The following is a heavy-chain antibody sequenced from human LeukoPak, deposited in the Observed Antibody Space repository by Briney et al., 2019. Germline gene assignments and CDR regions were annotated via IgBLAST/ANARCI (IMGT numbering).Heavy chain of an antibody. J-gene: IGHJ4*02. CDR1: GFTFSPYA. V-gene: IGHV3-23*01. Sequence: GGFLRLSCAASGFTFSPYAMSWVRQAPGKGLEWVSTISNSGGVTYYPDSVKGRFTISRDNSKNTLYLQMNSLKTEDTAVYYCASYGSGSHDYWGQGSLVTVSS. CDR3: ASYGSGSHDY. CDR2: ISNSGGVT. D-gene: IGHD3-10*01.